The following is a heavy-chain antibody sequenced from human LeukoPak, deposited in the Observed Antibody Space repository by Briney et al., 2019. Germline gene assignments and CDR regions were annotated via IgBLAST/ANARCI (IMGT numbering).Heavy chain of an antibody. CDR1: GYTFTSYD. CDR3: ARGFDYYDSSGYYPDFDY. CDR2: INPNSGNT. J-gene: IGHJ4*02. Sequence: ASVKVSCKASGYTFTSYDINWVRQATGQGLEWMGWINPNSGNTGYAQKFQGRVTITRNTSISTAYMELSSLRSEDTAVYYCARGFDYYDSSGYYPDFDYWGQGTLVTVSS. D-gene: IGHD3-22*01. V-gene: IGHV1-8*03.